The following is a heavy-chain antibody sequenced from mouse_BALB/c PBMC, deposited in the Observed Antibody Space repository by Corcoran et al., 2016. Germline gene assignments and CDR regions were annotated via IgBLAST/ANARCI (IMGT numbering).Heavy chain of an antibody. CDR2: ISCYNYAI. J-gene: IGHJ4*01. V-gene: IGHV1S34*01. Sequence: LVKTGASVKISCKASGYSFTGYYMHWVKQSHGKSLEWIGYISCYNYAITYNPKFKGKATFTVDTSSSTAYMQFNSLTSEDSAVYYCARGGDYDVYYARDYWGQGTSVTFSS. CDR3: ARGGDYDVYYARDY. D-gene: IGHD2-4*01. CDR1: GYSFTGYY.